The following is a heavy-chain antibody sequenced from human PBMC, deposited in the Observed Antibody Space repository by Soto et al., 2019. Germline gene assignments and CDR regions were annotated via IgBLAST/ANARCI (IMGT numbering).Heavy chain of an antibody. CDR1: GFTFDDYV. V-gene: IGHV3-9*01. Sequence: PGGSLRLSCAASGFTFDDYVMHWVRQAPGKGLEWVSGISWNSGSIGYADSVKGRFTISRDNAKNSLYLQMNSLRAEDTALYYCAKDIRGNSGYDWYYMDVWGKGTTVTVSS. D-gene: IGHD5-12*01. J-gene: IGHJ6*03. CDR2: ISWNSGSI. CDR3: AKDIRGNSGYDWYYMDV.